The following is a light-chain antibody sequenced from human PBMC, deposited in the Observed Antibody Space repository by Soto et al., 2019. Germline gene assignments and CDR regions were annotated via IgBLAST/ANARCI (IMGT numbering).Light chain of an antibody. J-gene: IGLJ2*01. CDR3: SPYTGSSTLVV. CDR1: SSDVGGYHY. Sequence: QSALTQPASVSGSPGQSITISCTGTSSDVGGYHYVSWYQQHPGKAPKLMIYDVSNRPSGVSNRFSGSKSGNTASLTISGLKAEDDAAYCCSPYTGSSTLVVFGAGTELTVL. CDR2: DVS. V-gene: IGLV2-14*03.